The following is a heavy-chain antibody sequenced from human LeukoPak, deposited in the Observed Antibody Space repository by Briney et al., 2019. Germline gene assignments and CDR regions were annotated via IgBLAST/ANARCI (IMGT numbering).Heavy chain of an antibody. J-gene: IGHJ3*02. CDR3: ARVVVGRDAFDI. D-gene: IGHD2-15*01. Sequence: ASVKVSCKASDYTFTSYGISWVRQAPGQGLEWMGWISAYNGNTNYAQKLQGKVTMTTDASTSTAYMELRSLRSDDTAVYYCARVVVGRDAFDIWGQGTMVTVSS. V-gene: IGHV1-18*01. CDR1: DYTFTSYG. CDR2: ISAYNGNT.